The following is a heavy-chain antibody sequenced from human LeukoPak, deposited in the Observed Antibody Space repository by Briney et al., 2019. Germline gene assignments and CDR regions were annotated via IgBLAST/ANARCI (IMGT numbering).Heavy chain of an antibody. Sequence: PSQTLSLTCDVSGGSISSGLYSWSWIRQPLGKGLEWIGYIYHTGSTYYNPSLKSRVTISVDTSKNQFSLRLSSVTAADTAIYYCARLQYCSGTSCYWFDPWGQGTLVNVSS. CDR2: IYHTGST. CDR1: GGSISSGLYS. J-gene: IGHJ5*02. D-gene: IGHD2-2*01. V-gene: IGHV4-30-2*01. CDR3: ARLQYCSGTSCYWFDP.